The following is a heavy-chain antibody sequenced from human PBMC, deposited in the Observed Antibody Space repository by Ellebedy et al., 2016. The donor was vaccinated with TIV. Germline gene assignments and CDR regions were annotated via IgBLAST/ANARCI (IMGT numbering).Heavy chain of an antibody. J-gene: IGHJ3*02. V-gene: IGHV5-51*01. CDR2: ISPADSHL. Sequence: KVSCKGFGYSFTNYWIVWVRQMPGKGLEWMGVISPADSHLRYSPFFQGQVTISPDQSIPTAYLQWGSLKASDSAMYYCARQSQGGGESGVFDIWGQGTLLTVSS. CDR3: ARQSQGGGESGVFDI. D-gene: IGHD3-16*01. CDR1: GYSFTNYW.